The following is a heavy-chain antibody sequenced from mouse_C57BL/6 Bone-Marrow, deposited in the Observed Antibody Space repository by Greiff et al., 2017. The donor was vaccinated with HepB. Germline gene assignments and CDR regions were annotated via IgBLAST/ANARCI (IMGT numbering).Heavy chain of an antibody. CDR2: ISGGGGNI. CDR1: GFTFSSYT. D-gene: IGHD1-1*01. Sequence: EVMLVESGGGLVKPGGSLKLSCAASGFTFSSYTMSWVRQTPEKRLEWVATISGGGGNIYYPDSVKGRFTISRDNAKNTLYLQMSSLRSEDTALYYCSTYYYYGSSYDYWGQGTTLTVSS. V-gene: IGHV5-9*01. CDR3: STYYYYGSSYDY. J-gene: IGHJ2*01.